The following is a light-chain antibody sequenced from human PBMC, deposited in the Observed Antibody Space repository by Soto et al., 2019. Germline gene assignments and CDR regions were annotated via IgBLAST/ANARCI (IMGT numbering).Light chain of an antibody. Sequence: QSVLTQPPSSNGTPGQRVTISCTGSSSNIGAGYDVHWYQQLPGTAPKLLIYGNSNRPSGVPDRFSGSKSGTSASLAITGLQAEDEADYYCQSYDSSLSGVVFGGGTQLTVL. CDR2: GNS. J-gene: IGLJ2*01. CDR3: QSYDSSLSGVV. V-gene: IGLV1-40*01. CDR1: SSNIGAGYD.